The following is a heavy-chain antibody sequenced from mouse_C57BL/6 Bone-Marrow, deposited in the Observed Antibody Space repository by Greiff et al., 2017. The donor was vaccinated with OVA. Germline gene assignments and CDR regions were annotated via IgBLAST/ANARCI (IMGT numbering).Heavy chain of an antibody. CDR3: AKFDYDGDY. D-gene: IGHD2-4*01. V-gene: IGHV1-39*01. Sequence: EVQLQQSGPELVKPGASVKISCKASGYAFTDYNMNWVKQSHGQSLEWIGEINPDYGTTSYNQKFKGKATFTADQSSSTAYMQLNSLTSEDSAVYYCAKFDYDGDYWGQGTSVTVSS. J-gene: IGHJ4*01. CDR2: INPDYGTT. CDR1: GYAFTDYN.